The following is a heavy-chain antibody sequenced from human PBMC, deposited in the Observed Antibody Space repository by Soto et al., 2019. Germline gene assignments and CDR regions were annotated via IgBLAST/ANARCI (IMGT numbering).Heavy chain of an antibody. D-gene: IGHD3-3*01. CDR3: ANVFRFLDPAMDV. J-gene: IGHJ6*02. V-gene: IGHV3-23*01. Sequence: GGSLRLSCAASGFSFSSYAMGWVRQAPGKGLEWVSIISATDVATYYADSVKGHFIIARDDSKNTLYLQMNSLRAEDTAVYYCANVFRFLDPAMDVWGQGTTVTVSS. CDR2: ISATDVAT. CDR1: GFSFSSYA.